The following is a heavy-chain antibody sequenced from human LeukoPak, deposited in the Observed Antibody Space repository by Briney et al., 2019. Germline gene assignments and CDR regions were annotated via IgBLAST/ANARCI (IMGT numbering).Heavy chain of an antibody. J-gene: IGHJ4*02. Sequence: GGSLRLSCAASGFSFSTYGMHWVRQAPGKGLEWVAAAQGDGRLQYYADSVKGRFTISRDISKSTLYVQMNSLRAEDTAVYYCATGGGFYYGHWGQGTLVTVSS. CDR1: GFSFSTYG. D-gene: IGHD3-22*01. CDR3: ATGGGFYYGH. V-gene: IGHV3-30*02. CDR2: AQGDGRLQ.